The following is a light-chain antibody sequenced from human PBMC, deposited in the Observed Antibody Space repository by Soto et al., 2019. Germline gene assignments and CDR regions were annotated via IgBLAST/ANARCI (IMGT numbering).Light chain of an antibody. V-gene: IGKV3-15*01. CDR1: QSVSIH. Sequence: ETVITQSPGTLSVALGERATLSCRASQSVSIHLDWYQQKPGQVPRLLIYDTSTRDTGIPARFSGSGSGTEFTLTISSLQSEDFAVYYCQQYSNWPPITFGQGTRLEI. CDR2: DTS. J-gene: IGKJ5*01. CDR3: QQYSNWPPIT.